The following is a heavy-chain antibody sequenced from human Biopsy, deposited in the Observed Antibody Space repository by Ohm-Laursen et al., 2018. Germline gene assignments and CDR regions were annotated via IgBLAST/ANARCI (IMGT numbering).Heavy chain of an antibody. Sequence: ASVKVSCKASGNTFATYHIHWVRQAPGQGLEWMGVISPSGATTSFSQKFQGRITMTRDTSTGTVYMDLNSLGSEERAVYYCARAGVGSDGTDSYYYGMDVWGPGTTVTVSS. CDR2: ISPSGATT. CDR1: GNTFATYH. CDR3: ARAGVGSDGTDSYYYGMDV. V-gene: IGHV1-46*01. J-gene: IGHJ6*02. D-gene: IGHD5-24*01.